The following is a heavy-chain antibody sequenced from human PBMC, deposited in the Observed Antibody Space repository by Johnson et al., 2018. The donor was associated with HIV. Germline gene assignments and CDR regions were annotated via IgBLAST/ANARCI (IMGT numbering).Heavy chain of an antibody. CDR1: GFTFSSNA. V-gene: IGHV3-30*19. J-gene: IGHJ3*02. CDR2: ISYDGSNK. CDR3: AREPGLVAAFDI. Sequence: QVQLVESGGGVVQPGGSLRLSCAASGFTFSSNAMHWVRQAPGKGLEWVAVISYDGSNKYYADSVKGRFTISRDNSKNTLYLQMNSLRAEDTAVYYCAREPGLVAAFDIWGQGTMVTVSS. D-gene: IGHD6-19*01.